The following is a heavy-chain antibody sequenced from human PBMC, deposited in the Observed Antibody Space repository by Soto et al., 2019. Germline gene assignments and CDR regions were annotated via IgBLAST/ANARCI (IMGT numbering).Heavy chain of an antibody. CDR1: GFTFTNHA. J-gene: IGHJ4*02. CDR3: AKAGIGYCSSTSCLYYFDC. Sequence: ESGGGLVQPGGSLRLSCAASGFTFTNHAMNWVRQAPGEGLEWVSTISGSGDSTYYANSVKGRFTISRDNSKNTLYLQMNSLRADDTAIYYCAKAGIGYCSSTSCLYYFDCWGQGTLVTVSS. D-gene: IGHD2-2*03. V-gene: IGHV3-23*01. CDR2: ISGSGDST.